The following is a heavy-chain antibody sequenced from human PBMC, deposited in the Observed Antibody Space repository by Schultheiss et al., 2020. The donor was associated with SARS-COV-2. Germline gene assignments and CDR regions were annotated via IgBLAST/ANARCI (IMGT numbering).Heavy chain of an antibody. V-gene: IGHV4-39*02. CDR3: ARESSSTSRWFDP. CDR1: GGSISSSSYY. D-gene: IGHD2-2*01. J-gene: IGHJ5*02. Sequence: SETLSLTCTVSGGSISSSSYYWGWIRQPPGKGLEWIGSIYYSGSTYYNPSLKSRVTISVDTSKNQFSLKLSSVTAADTAVYYCARESSSTSRWFDPWGQGTLVTVSS. CDR2: IYYSGST.